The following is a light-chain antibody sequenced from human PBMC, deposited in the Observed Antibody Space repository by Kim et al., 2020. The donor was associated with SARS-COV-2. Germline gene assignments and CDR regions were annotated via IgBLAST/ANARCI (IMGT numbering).Light chain of an antibody. CDR1: QSVGSSY. Sequence: FPGDRATLSCWASQSVGSSYVAWYQQRPGQAPRLLIYGASSRATGVSDRFSGSGSGTVFTLTIARLEPDVYAMYYCQQYGGSPMTFGQGTKVDIK. CDR3: QQYGGSPMT. V-gene: IGKV3-20*01. J-gene: IGKJ1*01. CDR2: GAS.